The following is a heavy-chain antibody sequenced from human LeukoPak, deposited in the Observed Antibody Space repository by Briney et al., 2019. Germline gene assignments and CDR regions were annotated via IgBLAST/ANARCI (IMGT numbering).Heavy chain of an antibody. CDR3: AKDPPGAVAGTVY. CDR1: GFTFSSYG. D-gene: IGHD6-19*01. J-gene: IGHJ4*02. Sequence: GGSLRLSCAASGFTFSSYGMHWVRQAPGKGLEWVAFIRYDGSNKYYADSVKGRFTISRDNSKNTLYLQMNSLRAEDTAVYYCAKDPPGAVAGTVYWGQGTLVTVSS. V-gene: IGHV3-30*02. CDR2: IRYDGSNK.